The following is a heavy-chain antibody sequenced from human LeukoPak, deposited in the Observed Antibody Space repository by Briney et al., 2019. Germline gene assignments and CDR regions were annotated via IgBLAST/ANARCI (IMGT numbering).Heavy chain of an antibody. J-gene: IGHJ4*02. CDR3: AKQAWFGGLLSFDY. V-gene: IGHV3-15*01. CDR2: IKSKGDGETT. CDR1: GFTFINAW. Sequence: GGSLRLSCAASGFTFINAWMTWVRQVPGKGLEWVGRIKSKGDGETTDYAAPVTGRFTISRDDSKDTVFLQMDSLKTEDTAVYYCAKQAWFGGLLSFDYWGQGTLVTVSS. D-gene: IGHD3-10*01.